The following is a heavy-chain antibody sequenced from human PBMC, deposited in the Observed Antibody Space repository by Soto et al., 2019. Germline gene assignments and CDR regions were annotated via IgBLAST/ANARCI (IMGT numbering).Heavy chain of an antibody. CDR1: GFTFSSYA. V-gene: IGHV3-23*01. J-gene: IGHJ4*02. D-gene: IGHD6-13*01. Sequence: PGGSLRLYCAASGFTFSSYAMTWVRQAPGKGLEWVSAISGSGSGGSTYYADSVKGRFTISRDNSKNTLYLQMNSLRAEDTAIYYCARSITAADTFDSWGQGTLVTVSS. CDR3: ARSITAADTFDS. CDR2: ISGSGSGGST.